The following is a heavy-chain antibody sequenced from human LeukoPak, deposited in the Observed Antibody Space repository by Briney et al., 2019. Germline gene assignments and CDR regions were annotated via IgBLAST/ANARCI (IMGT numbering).Heavy chain of an antibody. V-gene: IGHV1-46*03. CDR3: ARDFWSGSTAYYFDY. D-gene: IGHD3-3*01. CDR2: INPSGGST. Sequence: GASVKVSCXASGCTFTIYYMHWVRQARGQGLEWMGIINPSGGSTSYAQKFQGRVTMTRDTSTSTVYMELSSLRSEDTAVYYCARDFWSGSTAYYFDYWGQGTLVTVSS. J-gene: IGHJ4*02. CDR1: GCTFTIYY.